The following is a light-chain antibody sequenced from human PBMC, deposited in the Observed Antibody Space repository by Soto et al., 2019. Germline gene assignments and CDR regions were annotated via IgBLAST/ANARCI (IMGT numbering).Light chain of an antibody. Sequence: QSALTQPASVSGSPGQSITISCSDVGSYGVVSWYQQHPGKVPKLMIYDGSKRPSGVSDRFSGSKSANTASLTISGLQAEDEADYYCSLDAGPNTDVFGTGTQLTVL. CDR2: DGS. CDR3: SLDAGPNTDV. J-gene: IGLJ1*01. V-gene: IGLV2-23*01. CDR1: DVGSYGV.